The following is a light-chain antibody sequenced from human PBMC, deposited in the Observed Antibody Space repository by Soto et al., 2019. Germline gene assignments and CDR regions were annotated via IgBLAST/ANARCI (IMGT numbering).Light chain of an antibody. J-gene: IGKJ4*01. V-gene: IGKV3-11*01. Sequence: EIVLTQSPAALPLSPGERATLSCRASQSVGTYLAWYQQRPGQAPRLLIYEASNRADGIPARFSGSGSGTDFTLPISSLEPEDFAVYYCHQFSNWPFTFGGGTKVEIK. CDR2: EAS. CDR3: HQFSNWPFT. CDR1: QSVGTY.